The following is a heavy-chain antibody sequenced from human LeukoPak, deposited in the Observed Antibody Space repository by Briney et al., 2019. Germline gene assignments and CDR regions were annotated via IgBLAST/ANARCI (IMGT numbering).Heavy chain of an antibody. D-gene: IGHD3-3*01. V-gene: IGHV4-34*01. CDR1: GGSISSYY. CDR3: ARSSYDFWSGYSTTTYGMDV. CDR2: INHSGST. J-gene: IGHJ6*02. Sequence: SETLSLTCTVSGGSISSYYWSWIRQPPGKGLEWIGEINHSGSTNSNPSLKSRVTISVDTSKNQFSLKLSSVTAADTAVYYCARSSYDFWSGYSTTTYGMDVWGQGTTVTVSS.